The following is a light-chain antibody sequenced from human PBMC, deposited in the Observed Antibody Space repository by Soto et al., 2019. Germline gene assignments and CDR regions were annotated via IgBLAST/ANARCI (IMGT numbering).Light chain of an antibody. CDR3: CSYTASTIDV. CDR1: TSDVGGYNY. J-gene: IGLJ1*01. V-gene: IGLV2-8*01. CDR2: EVN. Sequence: QSALTQPPSASGSPGQSVTISCTGTTSDVGGYNYVSWYQQHPGQAPKVIIYEVNKRPSGVPDRFSGSKSGNTASLTVSGLQPDDEADYFCCSYTASTIDVFGTGTKLTVL.